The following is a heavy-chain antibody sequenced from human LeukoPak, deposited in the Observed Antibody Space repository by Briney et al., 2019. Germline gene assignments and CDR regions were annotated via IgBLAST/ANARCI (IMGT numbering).Heavy chain of an antibody. CDR2: IYSSGST. Sequence: SETLSLTCTVSGESINSFYWSWIRQPAGRGLEWIGRIYSSGSTNYSPSLKSRVTMSVDTSKNQFSLKLSSVTAADTAVYYCARDVVAAAGSFDYWGQGTQVTVSS. D-gene: IGHD6-13*01. J-gene: IGHJ4*02. V-gene: IGHV4-4*07. CDR3: ARDVVAAAGSFDY. CDR1: GESINSFY.